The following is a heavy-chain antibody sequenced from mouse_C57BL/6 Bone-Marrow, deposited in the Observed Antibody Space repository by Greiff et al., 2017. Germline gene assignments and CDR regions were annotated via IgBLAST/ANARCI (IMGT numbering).Heavy chain of an antibody. Sequence: VQLKQSGAELVRPGASVKLSCTASGFNIKDDYMHWVKQRPEQGLEWIGWIDPENGDTKYASKFQGKATITADTSSNTAYLQLSSLTSEDTAVYYCTTPYYYGSYYYAMDYWGQGTSVTVSS. V-gene: IGHV14-4*01. CDR3: TTPYYYGSYYYAMDY. D-gene: IGHD1-1*01. J-gene: IGHJ4*01. CDR1: GFNIKDDY. CDR2: IDPENGDT.